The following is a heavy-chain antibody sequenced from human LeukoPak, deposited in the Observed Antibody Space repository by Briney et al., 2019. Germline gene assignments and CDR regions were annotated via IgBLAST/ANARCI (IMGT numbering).Heavy chain of an antibody. J-gene: IGHJ6*03. CDR3: ARGGSSWYYYYYYMDV. CDR1: GFTFSSYE. Sequence: PGGSLRLPCAASGFTFSSYEMNWVRQAPGKGLEWVSYISSSGSTIYYADSVKGRFTISRDNAKNSLYLQMNSLRAEDTAVYYCARGGSSWYYYYYYMDVWGKGTTVTISS. CDR2: ISSSGSTI. V-gene: IGHV3-48*03. D-gene: IGHD6-13*01.